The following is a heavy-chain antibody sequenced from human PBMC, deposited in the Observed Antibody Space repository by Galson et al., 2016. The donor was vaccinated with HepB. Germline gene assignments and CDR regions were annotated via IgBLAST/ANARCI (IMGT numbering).Heavy chain of an antibody. Sequence: CAASGFTFSNHGMIWVRQAPGKGLQWVSAISGSGSLIYYADSVKGRFTISRDNSRNTLYLQMNCLRVEDTAVYYCAKIKESAKAVFDYWGQGTLVTVSS. CDR2: ISGSGSLI. J-gene: IGHJ4*02. V-gene: IGHV3-23*01. CDR3: AKIKESAKAVFDY. D-gene: IGHD4/OR15-4a*01. CDR1: GFTFSNHG.